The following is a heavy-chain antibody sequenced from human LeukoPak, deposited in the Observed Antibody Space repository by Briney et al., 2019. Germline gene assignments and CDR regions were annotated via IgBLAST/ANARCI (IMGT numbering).Heavy chain of an antibody. D-gene: IGHD1-26*01. CDR2: IWFDGSNK. J-gene: IGHJ4*02. CDR3: AREQEEWELLYYFDY. V-gene: IGHV3-33*01. Sequence: PGGSLRLSCAASGCTFSSYGMHWVRQAPGKGLEWVAVIWFDGSNKYYADSVKGRFTISRDNSKNTLYLQMNSLRAEDTAVYYCAREQEEWELLYYFDYWGQGTRVTVSS. CDR1: GCTFSSYG.